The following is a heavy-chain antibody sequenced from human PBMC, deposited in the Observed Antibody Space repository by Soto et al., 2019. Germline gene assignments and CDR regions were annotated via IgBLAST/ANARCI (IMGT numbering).Heavy chain of an antibody. V-gene: IGHV4-31*03. J-gene: IGHJ4*02. CDR3: ARDKYGGNHDFDY. CDR1: GGSISSGGYY. CDR2: IYYSGST. D-gene: IGHD2-15*01. Sequence: TLSLTCTVSGGSISSGGYYWSWIRQHPGKGLEWIGYIYYSGSTYYNPSLKSRVTISVDTSKNQFSLKLSPVTAADTAVYYCARDKYGGNHDFDYWGQGTLVTVSP.